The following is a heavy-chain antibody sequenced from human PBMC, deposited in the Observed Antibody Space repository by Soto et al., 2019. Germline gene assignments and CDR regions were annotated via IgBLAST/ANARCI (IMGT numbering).Heavy chain of an antibody. CDR1: GFTVSSNY. Sequence: EVQLVESGGGLIQPGGSLRLSCAASGFTVSSNYMSWVRQAPGKGLEWVSVIYSGGSTYYADSVKGRFTISRDNSKNTLYLQMNSLRAEDTAVYYCAREIAVAGLYYYYYGMDVWGQGTTVTVSS. CDR2: IYSGGST. V-gene: IGHV3-53*01. D-gene: IGHD6-19*01. CDR3: AREIAVAGLYYYYYGMDV. J-gene: IGHJ6*02.